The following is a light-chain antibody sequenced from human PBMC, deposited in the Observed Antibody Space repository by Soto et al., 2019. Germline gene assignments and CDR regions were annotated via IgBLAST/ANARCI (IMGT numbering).Light chain of an antibody. V-gene: IGLV2-11*01. CDR3: CSYAGSFSWV. J-gene: IGLJ2*01. Sequence: QSALTQPRSVSGSPGQSITISCTGSSRDVRGYNFVSWYQQHPGEAPKLILYDVTTRPSGVSDRISGSKSGSTAYLTISGLQAEDEADYYCCSYAGSFSWVFGGGTKLTVL. CDR1: SRDVRGYNF. CDR2: DVT.